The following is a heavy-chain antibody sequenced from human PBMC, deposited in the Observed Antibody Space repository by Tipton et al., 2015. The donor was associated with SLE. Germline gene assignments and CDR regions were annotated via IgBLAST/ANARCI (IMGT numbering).Heavy chain of an antibody. Sequence: TLSLTCTVSGGPISSSSYYWGWIRQPPGKGLEWIGSIYYSGSTYYNPSPKSRVTISVDTSKNQFSLKLSSVTAADTAVYYCARHGWEGTVAGYYFDYWGQGTLVTVSS. J-gene: IGHJ4*02. CDR2: IYYSGST. D-gene: IGHD6-19*01. CDR3: ARHGWEGTVAGYYFDY. V-gene: IGHV4-39*07. CDR1: GGPISSSSYY.